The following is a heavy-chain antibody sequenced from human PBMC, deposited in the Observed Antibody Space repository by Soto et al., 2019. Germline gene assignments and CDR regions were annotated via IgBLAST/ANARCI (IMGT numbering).Heavy chain of an antibody. V-gene: IGHV4-59*01. D-gene: IGHD3-22*01. CDR3: ARTYSSSYSSYPVYYGMDV. CDR1: GDSISSYF. Sequence: SETLSLTCTVSGDSISSYFWSWIRQPPGKGLEWIGCVYHSGSTNYSPSLKRRVSISVDTSKNQFSLRLTSVTAADTAVYYRARTYSSSYSSYPVYYGMDVWGQGTTVTVSS. J-gene: IGHJ6*02. CDR2: VYHSGST.